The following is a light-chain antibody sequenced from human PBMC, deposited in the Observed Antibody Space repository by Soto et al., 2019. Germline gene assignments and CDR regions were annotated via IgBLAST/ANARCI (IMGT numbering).Light chain of an antibody. Sequence: EIVLTQSPATLSLSPGERATLSCRASQSVSSYLAWYQQKPGQAPRLLIYDASNRATGIPARFSGSGSGTDFPLTISSLEPEDFAGLNSQQRSIWTLYTIGQGTKQEI. J-gene: IGKJ2*01. CDR2: DAS. CDR3: QQRSIWTLYT. CDR1: QSVSSY. V-gene: IGKV3-11*01.